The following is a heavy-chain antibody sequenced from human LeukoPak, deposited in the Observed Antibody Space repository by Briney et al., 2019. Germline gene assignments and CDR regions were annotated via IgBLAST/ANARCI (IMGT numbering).Heavy chain of an antibody. CDR1: GFTFSSYS. V-gene: IGHV3-21*04. Sequence: GGSLRLSCAASGFTFSSYSMNWVRQAPGKGLEWVSSISSSSSYIYYADSVKGRFTISRDNAKNSLYLQMNSLRAEDTAVYYCAKDGYDFWSGQVSPYYYYGMDVWGQGTTVTVSS. J-gene: IGHJ6*02. CDR3: AKDGYDFWSGQVSPYYYYGMDV. D-gene: IGHD3-3*01. CDR2: ISSSSSYI.